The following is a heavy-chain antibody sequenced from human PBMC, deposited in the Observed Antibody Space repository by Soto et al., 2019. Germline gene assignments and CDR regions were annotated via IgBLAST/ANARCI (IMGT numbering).Heavy chain of an antibody. J-gene: IGHJ4*02. CDR2: INWIGGST. D-gene: IGHD3-9*01. V-gene: IGHV3-23*01. Sequence: GGSLRLSCAASGCIFGAHAMSWVREAPGKGLEWVSAINWIGGSTNYADSVKGRFTISRDNSKNTLYLQMNSLRAEDTAVYYCAKATRYDILTGYPCFAYWGQGTLVPVSS. CDR3: AKATRYDILTGYPCFAY. CDR1: GCIFGAHA.